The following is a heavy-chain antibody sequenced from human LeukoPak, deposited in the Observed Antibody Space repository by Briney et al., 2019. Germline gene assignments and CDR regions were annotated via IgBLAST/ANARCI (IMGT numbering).Heavy chain of an antibody. CDR1: GGSISSYY. CDR2: IYTSGST. CDR3: ARDTYYYGSGIPRHAFDI. J-gene: IGHJ3*02. V-gene: IGHV4-4*07. D-gene: IGHD3-10*01. Sequence: SETLSLTCTVSGGSISSYYWSWIRQPAGKGLEWIGRIYTSGSTNYNPSLKSRVTMSVDTSKNQFSLKLSSVTAADTAVYYCARDTYYYGSGIPRHAFDIWGQGTMVTVSS.